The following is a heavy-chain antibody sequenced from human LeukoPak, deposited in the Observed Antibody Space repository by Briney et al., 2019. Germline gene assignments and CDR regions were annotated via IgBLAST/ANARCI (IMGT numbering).Heavy chain of an antibody. CDR1: GGTFSSYA. D-gene: IGHD3-22*01. CDR2: IIPIFGTA. CDR3: ARDMVDSSGYYPFDY. Sequence: SVKVSCXASGGTFSSYAISWVRQAHGQGLEWMGRIIPIFGTANYAQKFQGRVTITTDESTSTAYMELSSLRSEDTAVYYCARDMVDSSGYYPFDYWGQGTLVTVSS. J-gene: IGHJ4*02. V-gene: IGHV1-69*05.